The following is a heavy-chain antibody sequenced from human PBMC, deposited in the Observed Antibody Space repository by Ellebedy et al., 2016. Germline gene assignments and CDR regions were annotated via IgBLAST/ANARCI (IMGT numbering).Heavy chain of an antibody. V-gene: IGHV3-23*01. D-gene: IGHD3-22*01. CDR1: GFTFSSYG. CDR3: AKSSSGQPRGWFDP. CDR2: ISGSGGST. J-gene: IGHJ5*02. Sequence: GGSLRLSCAASGFTFSSYGMHWVRQAPGKGLEWVSAISGSGGSTYYADSVKGRFTISRDNSKNTLYLQMNSLRAEDTAVYYCAKSSSGQPRGWFDPWGQGTLVTVSS.